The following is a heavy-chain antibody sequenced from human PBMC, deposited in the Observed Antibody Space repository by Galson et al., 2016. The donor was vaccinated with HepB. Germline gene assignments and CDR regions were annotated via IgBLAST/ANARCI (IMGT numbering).Heavy chain of an antibody. CDR3: AKGTTRLGDN. Sequence: SLRLSCAASGFAFSAYGMTWVRQAPGKGLEWVAVISYDGSYKYYADSVKGRFTISRDNSKNTLYLQMNSLRAEDTAVYYCAKGTTRLGDNWGQGILVTVSS. V-gene: IGHV3-30*18. CDR1: GFAFSAYG. D-gene: IGHD4-11*01. J-gene: IGHJ4*02. CDR2: ISYDGSYK.